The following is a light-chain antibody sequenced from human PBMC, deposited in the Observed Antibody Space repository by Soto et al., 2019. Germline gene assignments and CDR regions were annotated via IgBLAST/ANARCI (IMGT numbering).Light chain of an antibody. J-gene: IGLJ1*01. CDR1: SSDVGGYNY. CDR3: SSYTTSSTYV. Sequence: QSALTQPASVSGSPGQSITISCTGTSSDVGGYNYVAWYQQHPGKVPRLMIYEVSNRPSGVSNRFSGSKSDNTASLTISGLQAADEADYYCSSYTTSSTYVFGTGTKV. CDR2: EVS. V-gene: IGLV2-14*01.